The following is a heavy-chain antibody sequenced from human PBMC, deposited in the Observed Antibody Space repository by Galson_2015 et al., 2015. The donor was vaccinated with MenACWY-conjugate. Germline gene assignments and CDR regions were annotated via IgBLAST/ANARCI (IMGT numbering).Heavy chain of an antibody. CDR2: IIASGATA. Sequence: LRLSCAASGFSFSSYALGWVRQAPGKGLEWVSAIIASGATAYYADSVKGRFTISRDNSKNTLYLQMNSLGAEDTAVYYCTKVLWTAFSRYFDSWGQGTLVTVSS. D-gene: IGHD3/OR15-3a*01. V-gene: IGHV3-23*01. CDR1: GFSFSSYA. J-gene: IGHJ4*02. CDR3: TKVLWTAFSRYFDS.